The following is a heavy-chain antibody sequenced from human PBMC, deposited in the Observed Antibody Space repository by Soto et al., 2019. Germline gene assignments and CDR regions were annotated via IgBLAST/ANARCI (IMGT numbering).Heavy chain of an antibody. D-gene: IGHD4-4*01. CDR1: GFTFSSYG. V-gene: IGHV3-30*18. Sequence: GGSLRLSCAVSGFTFSSYGMHWVRQAPGKGLEWVAVISYDGSNKYYADSVKGRFTISRDNSKNTLYLQMNSLGAEDTAVYYCAKSVGRNRVDYSNYKDYYYMDVWGKGTTVTVSS. J-gene: IGHJ6*03. CDR2: ISYDGSNK. CDR3: AKSVGRNRVDYSNYKDYYYMDV.